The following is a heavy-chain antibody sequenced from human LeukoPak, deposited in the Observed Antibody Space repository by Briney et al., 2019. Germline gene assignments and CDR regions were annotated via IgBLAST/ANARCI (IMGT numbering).Heavy chain of an antibody. V-gene: IGHV4-34*01. CDR1: GGSFRGYY. D-gene: IGHD3-10*01. CDR2: LNHSGST. J-gene: IGHJ3*02. Sequence: SETLSLTCAVYGGSFRGYYWSWIRKPPGKGLEWTGELNHSGSTNYNPSLKSRVTISVDTSKNQFSLKLSSVTAADTAVYYCARARVYYYGSGRPHDAFDIWGQGTMVTVSS. CDR3: ARARVYYYGSGRPHDAFDI.